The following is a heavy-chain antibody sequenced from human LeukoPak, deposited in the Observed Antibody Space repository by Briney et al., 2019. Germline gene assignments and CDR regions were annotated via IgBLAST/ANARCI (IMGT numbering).Heavy chain of an antibody. CDR2: INHSGST. D-gene: IGHD3-22*01. CDR1: SGSFSGYY. CDR3: AVRHYDSSGSQVGTFDY. J-gene: IGHJ4*02. V-gene: IGHV4-34*01. Sequence: SETLSLTCAVYSGSFSGYYWSWIRQPPGKGLEWIGEINHSGSTNYNPSLKSRVTISVDTSKNQFSLKPSSVTAADTAVYYCAVRHYDSSGSQVGTFDYWSQGTLVTVSS.